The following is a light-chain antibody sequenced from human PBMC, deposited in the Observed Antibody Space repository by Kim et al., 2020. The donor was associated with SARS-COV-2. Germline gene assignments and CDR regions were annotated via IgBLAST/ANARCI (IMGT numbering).Light chain of an antibody. V-gene: IGKV4-1*01. CDR2: GAS. CDR1: ATDVNNADNSNY. J-gene: IGKJ2*03. Sequence: RATLNCKSSATDVNNADNSNYLAWNQQKPGQDLKLLIYGASIRESGVSDRFSGSGSETDFTLTISSLQAEDVAVYYCQQYDSTPPSFGQGTKLEI. CDR3: QQYDSTPPS.